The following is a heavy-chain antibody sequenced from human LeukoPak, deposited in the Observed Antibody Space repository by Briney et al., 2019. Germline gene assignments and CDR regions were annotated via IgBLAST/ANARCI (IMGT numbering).Heavy chain of an antibody. D-gene: IGHD3-22*01. Sequence: GRSLRLSCAASGLTSSSYAIHWVRQAPGKGLEWVTVISYDGSNKYYVDSVKGRFTISRDNSKNTLYLQMSSLSAEDTAVYYCARGAYYSDSSTYYLHYWGQGTLVTVSS. CDR3: ARGAYYSDSSTYYLHY. V-gene: IGHV3-30*04. J-gene: IGHJ4*02. CDR2: ISYDGSNK. CDR1: GLTSSSYA.